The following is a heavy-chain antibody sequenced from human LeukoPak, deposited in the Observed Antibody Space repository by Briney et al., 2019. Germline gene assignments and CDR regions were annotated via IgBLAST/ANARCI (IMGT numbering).Heavy chain of an antibody. J-gene: IGHJ2*01. Sequence: KPSETLSLTCTVSGASISDYYWSWIRQPTGKGLEWIGFFSNSGTTNYNPSLKSRVTMSVDTSKNQFSLKVTSVTAADTAVYYCARLTAYFDLWGRGTLVTVSS. CDR1: GASISDYY. CDR3: ARLTAYFDL. V-gene: IGHV4-59*08. CDR2: FSNSGTT.